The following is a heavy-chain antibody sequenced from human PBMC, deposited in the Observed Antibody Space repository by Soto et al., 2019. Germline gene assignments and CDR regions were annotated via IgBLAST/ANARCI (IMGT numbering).Heavy chain of an antibody. Sequence: QGQLQESGPGLVKASQTLSLTCTVSGGSLTSSCYYWIWVRQLPGKGMEWIGYIYYGGSTYYNPSLKIRVTISVDTSENHFSLRLKSVPAAETAIYCCAYGSVSPYYLDSWGQGAMVNVSS. CDR2: IYYGGST. D-gene: IGHD3-10*01. CDR1: GGSLTSSCYY. CDR3: AYGSVSPYYLDS. J-gene: IGHJ4*02. V-gene: IGHV4-31*03.